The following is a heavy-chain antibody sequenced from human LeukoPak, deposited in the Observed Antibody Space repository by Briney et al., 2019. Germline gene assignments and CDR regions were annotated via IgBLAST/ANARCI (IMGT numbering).Heavy chain of an antibody. J-gene: IGHJ4*02. CDR1: GFTFSSYA. V-gene: IGHV3-23*01. D-gene: IGHD3-10*01. Sequence: GGSLRLSCAASGFTFSSYAMSWVRQAPGRGLEWVSAISGSGGSTYYADSVKGRFTISRDNSKNTLYLQMNSLRAEDTAVYYCAKDVLLWFGEGNYFDYWGQGTLVTVSS. CDR2: ISGSGGST. CDR3: AKDVLLWFGEGNYFDY.